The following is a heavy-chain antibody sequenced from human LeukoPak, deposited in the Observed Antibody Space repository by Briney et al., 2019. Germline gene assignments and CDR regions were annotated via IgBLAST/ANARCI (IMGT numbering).Heavy chain of an antibody. Sequence: PGGSLRLSCAAYGFTFSSDDMNWVRQAPGKGLEWVSGISGNGYSTWYADSVKGRFTISRDNSKNTLSLQMNSLRAEDTAVYYCAKVNWCSASCADAWGQGTLVTVTS. CDR2: ISGNGYST. V-gene: IGHV3-23*01. CDR1: GFTFSSDD. D-gene: IGHD2-2*01. CDR3: AKVNWCSASCADA. J-gene: IGHJ4*02.